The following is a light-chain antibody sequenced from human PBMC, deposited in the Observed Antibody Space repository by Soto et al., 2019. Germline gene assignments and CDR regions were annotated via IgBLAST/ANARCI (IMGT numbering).Light chain of an antibody. V-gene: IGKV3-20*01. Sequence: EIVLTQSPGTLSLSPGERATLSCRASQSVSSSYLAWYQQKPGQAPRLLIYGASSRATAIPHSFSGSGSGTDFTLTISRMEPEDFEVYYCQQYGSSPLLTFGGGTKVEIK. CDR2: GAS. CDR1: QSVSSSY. J-gene: IGKJ4*01. CDR3: QQYGSSPLLT.